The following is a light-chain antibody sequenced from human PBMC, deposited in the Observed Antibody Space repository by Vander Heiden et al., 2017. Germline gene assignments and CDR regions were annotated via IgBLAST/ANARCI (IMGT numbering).Light chain of an antibody. CDR2: AAS. CDR1: QSISSY. V-gene: IGKV1-39*01. CDR3: QQSYSTHT. J-gene: IGKJ2*01. Sequence: DIQMTQSPSSLSASVGDRVTITCRASQSISSYLNWYQQKPGKAPNLLIYAASSLQSGVPSRFSGGGSGTDFTLTIGSLQPEDFASYYCQQSYSTHTFGQGTKLEIK.